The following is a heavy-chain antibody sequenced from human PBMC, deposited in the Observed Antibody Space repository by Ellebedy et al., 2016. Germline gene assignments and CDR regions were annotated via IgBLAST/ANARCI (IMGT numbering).Heavy chain of an antibody. CDR3: AKHPNDFWTGYNLYFDY. J-gene: IGHJ4*02. CDR1: GFTFSSYA. CDR2: TGGSSTDT. Sequence: GGSLRLSCAASGFTFSSYAMSWVRQAPGKGLEWVSATGGSSTDTFYADSVKGRFTISRDNSKSTLYLQMNSLRAEDTAIYYCAKHPNDFWTGYNLYFDYWGQGTLVTVSS. D-gene: IGHD3/OR15-3a*01. V-gene: IGHV3-23*01.